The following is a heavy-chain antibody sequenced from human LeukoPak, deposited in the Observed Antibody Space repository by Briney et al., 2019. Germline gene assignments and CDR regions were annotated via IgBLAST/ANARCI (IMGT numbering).Heavy chain of an antibody. V-gene: IGHV3-23*01. CDR2: ISGSGGST. CDR3: VRTPPNWGFDY. J-gene: IGHJ4*02. CDR1: GFTFSSYA. Sequence: PGGSLRLFCAASGFTFSSYAMSWVRQAPGKGLEWVSAISGSGGSTYYADSVKGRFTISRDNSKNTLYLQMNSLRAEDTAIYYCVRTPPNWGFDYWGQGTLVTVSS. D-gene: IGHD7-27*01.